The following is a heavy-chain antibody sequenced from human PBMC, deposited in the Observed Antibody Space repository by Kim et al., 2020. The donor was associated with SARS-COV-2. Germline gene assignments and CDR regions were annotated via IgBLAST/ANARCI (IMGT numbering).Heavy chain of an antibody. CDR2: IYYSGST. CDR3: ASNLMVRGVILSWFDP. D-gene: IGHD3-10*01. J-gene: IGHJ5*02. V-gene: IGHV4-39*01. Sequence: SETLSLTCTVSGGSISSSSYYWGWIRQPPGKGLEWIGSIYYSGSTYYNPSLKSRVTISVDTSKNQFSLKLSSVTAADTAVYYCASNLMVRGVILSWFDPWGQGTLVTVSS. CDR1: GGSISSSSYY.